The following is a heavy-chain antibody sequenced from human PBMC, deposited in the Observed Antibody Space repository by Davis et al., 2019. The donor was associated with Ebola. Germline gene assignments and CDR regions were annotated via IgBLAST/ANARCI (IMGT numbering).Heavy chain of an antibody. Sequence: MPSETLSLTCTVSGGSISSCSYYWGWLRPPPGQGLDWIGSIYYSGSTHYNPSLKSRVTISADTSKNQFSLMLSSVTAADTDVYYCARGPRISSWYDTSNRGWFDPWGQGTLVTVSS. J-gene: IGHJ5*02. CDR1: GGSISSCSYY. CDR2: IYYSGST. D-gene: IGHD6-13*01. V-gene: IGHV4-39*07. CDR3: ARGPRISSWYDTSNRGWFDP.